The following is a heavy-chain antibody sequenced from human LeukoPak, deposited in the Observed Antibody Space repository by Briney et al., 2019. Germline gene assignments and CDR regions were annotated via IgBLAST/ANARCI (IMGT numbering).Heavy chain of an antibody. CDR2: ISYDGSDK. CDR3: VKGAVYCTGTGCYFFDY. V-gene: IGHV3-30*18. J-gene: IGHJ4*02. CDR1: GFTFSSYG. Sequence: PGRSLRLSCAASGFTFSSYGMHWVRQAPGKGLEWVAVISYDGSDKYYADSVKGRFTISRGNSKNTLYLQMNSLRTEDTAVYYCVKGAVYCTGTGCYFFDYWGQGTLVTVSS. D-gene: IGHD2-15*01.